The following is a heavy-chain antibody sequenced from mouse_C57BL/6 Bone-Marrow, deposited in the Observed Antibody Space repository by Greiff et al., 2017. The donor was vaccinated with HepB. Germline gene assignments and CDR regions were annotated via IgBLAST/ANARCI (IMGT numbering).Heavy chain of an antibody. CDR3: ARFRDYYDSGLVD. J-gene: IGHJ1*03. D-gene: IGHD1-1*01. CDR1: GYTFTSYW. Sequence: QVQLQQPGAELVMPGASVKLSCKASGYTFTSYWMHWVKQRPGQGLEWIGEIDPSDSNTNYNQKFKGKSTLTVDKSSSTAYMQLSSLTSEDSAVYYCARFRDYYDSGLVDWGTGTTVTVSS. CDR2: IDPSDSNT. V-gene: IGHV1-69*01.